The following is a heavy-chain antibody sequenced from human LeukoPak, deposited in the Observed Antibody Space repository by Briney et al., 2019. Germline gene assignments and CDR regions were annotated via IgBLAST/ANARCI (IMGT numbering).Heavy chain of an antibody. CDR3: TRDLGYSSSPFGMDV. CDR2: IRSKAYGGTT. Sequence: GGSLRLSCTASGFNFGDYAMSWVRQAPGKGLEWVGFIRSKAYGGTTEYAASVKGRFTISRDDSKSIAYLQMNSLKTEDTAVYYCTRDLGYSSSPFGMDVWGQGTTVTVSS. V-gene: IGHV3-49*04. CDR1: GFNFGDYA. J-gene: IGHJ6*02. D-gene: IGHD6-6*01.